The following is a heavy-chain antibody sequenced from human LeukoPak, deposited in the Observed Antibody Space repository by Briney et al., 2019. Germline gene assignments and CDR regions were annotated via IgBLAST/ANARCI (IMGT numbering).Heavy chain of an antibody. V-gene: IGHV4-59*01. J-gene: IGHJ4*02. D-gene: IGHD6-19*01. CDR3: ARGRSSGWHPVVDY. CDR2: IYYSGST. Sequence: SSETLSLTCTVSGGSISSYYWSWIRQPPGKGLEWIGYIYYSGSTNYNPSLKSRVTISVDTSKNQFSLKLSSVTAADTAVYYCARGRSSGWHPVVDYWGQGTLVTVSS. CDR1: GGSISSYY.